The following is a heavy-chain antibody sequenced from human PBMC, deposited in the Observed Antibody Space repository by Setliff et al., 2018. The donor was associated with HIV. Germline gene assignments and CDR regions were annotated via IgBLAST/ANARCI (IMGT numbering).Heavy chain of an antibody. CDR2: VSQSGST. Sequence: SETLSLTCSVSGGSINRTDHYWGWIRQSPGKRLEWIGSVSQSGSTYYNPSLKSRITISVDRSKNLFSLKLISVTAADQGVYYCARVPVAGANWFDPWGLGTLVTVSS. D-gene: IGHD2-21*01. CDR3: ARVPVAGANWFDP. CDR1: GGSINRTDHY. J-gene: IGHJ5*02. V-gene: IGHV4-39*01.